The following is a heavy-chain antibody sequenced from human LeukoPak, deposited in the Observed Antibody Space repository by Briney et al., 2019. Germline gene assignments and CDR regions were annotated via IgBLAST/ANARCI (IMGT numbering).Heavy chain of an antibody. D-gene: IGHD1-26*01. Sequence: GGSLRLSCAASGFTVSSNYMSWVRQAPGKGLEWASVIYSGGSTYYADSVKGRFTISRDNSKNTLYLQVNSLRAEDTAVYYCARDRKVGATQDYWGQGTLVTVSS. V-gene: IGHV3-53*01. CDR2: IYSGGST. CDR1: GFTVSSNY. CDR3: ARDRKVGATQDY. J-gene: IGHJ4*02.